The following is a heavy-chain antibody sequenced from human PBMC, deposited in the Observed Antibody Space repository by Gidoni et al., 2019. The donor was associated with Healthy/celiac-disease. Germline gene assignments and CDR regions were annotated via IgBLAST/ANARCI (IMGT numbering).Heavy chain of an antibody. J-gene: IGHJ6*02. CDR2: ISGSGGST. CDR3: AKDGHPDYYYYGMDV. V-gene: IGHV3-23*01. CDR1: GFTFSSYA. Sequence: EVQLLESGGGLVQPGGSLSLSCAASGFTFSSYAMSWVRQAPGKGLEWVSAISGSGGSTYYADSVKGRFTISRDNSKNTLYLQMNSLRAEDTAVYYCAKDGHPDYYYYGMDVWGQGTTVTVSS.